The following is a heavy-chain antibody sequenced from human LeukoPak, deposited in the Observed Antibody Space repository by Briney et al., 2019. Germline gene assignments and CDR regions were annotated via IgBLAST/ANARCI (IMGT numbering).Heavy chain of an antibody. CDR2: INPNSGGT. V-gene: IGHV1-2*06. CDR3: AKDPRDCSDTSCYMAAAGFDY. D-gene: IGHD2-2*01. J-gene: IGHJ4*02. CDR1: GYTFTGYY. Sequence: GASVKVSCKASGYTFTGYYMHWVRQAPGQGLEWMGRINPNSGGTNYAQKFQGRVTMTRDTSISTAYMELSRLRPDDTAVYYCAKDPRDCSDTSCYMAAAGFDYWGQGTLVTVSS.